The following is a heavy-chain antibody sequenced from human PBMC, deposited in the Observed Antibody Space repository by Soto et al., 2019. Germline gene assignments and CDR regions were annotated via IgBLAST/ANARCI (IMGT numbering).Heavy chain of an antibody. V-gene: IGHV4-61*01. J-gene: IGHJ5*02. CDR1: GGSVSSGSYY. CDR3: ARASSGSYSS. CDR2: IYYSGST. D-gene: IGHD1-26*01. Sequence: KTSETLSLTCTVSGGSVSSGSYYWSWIRQPPGKGLEWIGYIYYSGSTNYNPSLKSRVTISVDTSKNQFSLKLSSVTAADTAVYYCARASSGSYSSWGQGTLVTVSS.